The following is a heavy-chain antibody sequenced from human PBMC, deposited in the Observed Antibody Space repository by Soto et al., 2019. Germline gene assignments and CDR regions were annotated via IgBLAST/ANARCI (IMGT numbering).Heavy chain of an antibody. Sequence: QVQLVQSGAEVKKPGASVKVSCKAPRYIFTAYFMHWVRQAPGQGLEWMGWINPNNGATHYGLSFEGRVTMTRESTISTDYMELSSLRSDAAAVYYGASRDPRAGFDPWGQGTLVIVSS. CDR2: INPNNGAT. CDR1: RYIFTAYF. V-gene: IGHV1-2*02. CDR3: ASRDPRAGFDP. J-gene: IGHJ5*02.